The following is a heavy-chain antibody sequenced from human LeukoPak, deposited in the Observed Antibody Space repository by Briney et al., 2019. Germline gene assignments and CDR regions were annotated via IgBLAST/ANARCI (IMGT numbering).Heavy chain of an antibody. Sequence: SETLSLTCAVYGGSFSGYYWSWIRQPPGKGLEWIGEINHSGSTNYNPSLKSRVTISVDTSKNQFSLKLSSETAADTAVYYCARGDGGGGNFDYWGQGTLVTVSS. CDR3: ARGDGGGGNFDY. CDR2: INHSGST. D-gene: IGHD5-24*01. J-gene: IGHJ4*02. CDR1: GGSFSGYY. V-gene: IGHV4-34*01.